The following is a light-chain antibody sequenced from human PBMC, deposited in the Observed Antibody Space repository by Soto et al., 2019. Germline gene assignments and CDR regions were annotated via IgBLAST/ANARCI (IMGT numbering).Light chain of an antibody. CDR3: CSYTDIALDVV. CDR1: SSDVGAYNY. CDR2: DVT. J-gene: IGLJ2*01. Sequence: QSALTQPASVSGSPGQSITISCTGTSSDVGAYNYVSWYQHHPGKVPKLLIFDVTHRPSGVSDRFSGSKSGNTASLTISGVRPEDEADYYCCSYTDIALDVVFGGGTKLTVL. V-gene: IGLV2-14*01.